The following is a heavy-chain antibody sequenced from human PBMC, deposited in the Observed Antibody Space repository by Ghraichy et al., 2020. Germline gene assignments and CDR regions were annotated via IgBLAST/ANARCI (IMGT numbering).Heavy chain of an antibody. J-gene: IGHJ4*02. V-gene: IGHV1-69*13. Sequence: SSVKVSCKASGGTFSSYAISWVRQAPGQGLEWMGGIIPIFGTANYAQKFQGRVTITADESTSTAYMELSSLRSEDTAVYYCARAPAEGSVLMVYANFDYWGQGTLVTVSS. CDR2: IIPIFGTA. CDR1: GGTFSSYA. D-gene: IGHD2-8*01. CDR3: ARAPAEGSVLMVYANFDY.